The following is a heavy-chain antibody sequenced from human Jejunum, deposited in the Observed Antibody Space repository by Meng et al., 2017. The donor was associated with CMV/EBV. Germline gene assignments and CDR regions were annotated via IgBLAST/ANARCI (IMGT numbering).Heavy chain of an antibody. CDR2: MNPKSGKT. CDR3: ASKRYNWNSWWFDP. CDR1: GNTFTRYE. Sequence: GNTFTRYEINWVRQATGQGLEWMGWMNPKSGKTGYAQKLQGRVTITRNTSIRTAYMELRSMRSEDTAVYYCASKRYNWNSWWFDPWGQGTLVTVSS. J-gene: IGHJ5*02. V-gene: IGHV1-8*03. D-gene: IGHD1-20*01.